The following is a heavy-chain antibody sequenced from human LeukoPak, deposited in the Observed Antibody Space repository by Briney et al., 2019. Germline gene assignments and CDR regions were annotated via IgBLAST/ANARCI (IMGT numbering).Heavy chain of an antibody. CDR1: GFTVSSNY. J-gene: IGHJ3*02. Sequence: PGGSLRLSCAASGFTVSSNYMSWVRQAPGKGLEWVANIKQDGSEKYYVDSVKGRFTISRDNAKNSLYLQMNSLRAEDTAVYYCASQGSSQYSSSSWGAFDIWGQGTMVTVSS. D-gene: IGHD6-6*01. CDR3: ASQGSSQYSSSSWGAFDI. CDR2: IKQDGSEK. V-gene: IGHV3-7*01.